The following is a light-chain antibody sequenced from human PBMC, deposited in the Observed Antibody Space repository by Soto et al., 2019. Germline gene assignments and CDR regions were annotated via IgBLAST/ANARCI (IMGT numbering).Light chain of an antibody. Sequence: EVVLTQSPLSLPVTLGQPASISCTSSQALVYGDGNTYLLWVQQRPGQSPRGLIYNVSRRDSGVPDRFRGSGSGPDFTLKISRVEAEDVGIYYCMQNTHWPRTFGPGTKVEIK. CDR3: MQNTHWPRT. J-gene: IGKJ1*01. CDR1: QALVYGDGNTY. V-gene: IGKV2-30*01. CDR2: NVS.